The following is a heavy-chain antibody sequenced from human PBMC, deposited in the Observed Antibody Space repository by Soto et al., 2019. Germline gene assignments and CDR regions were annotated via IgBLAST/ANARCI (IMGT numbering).Heavy chain of an antibody. V-gene: IGHV3-23*01. CDR3: ANKGRLLMWVEDYFDY. J-gene: IGHJ4*02. CDR1: GFTFSSYA. Sequence: GGSLRLSCAASGFTFSSYAMSWVRQAPGKGLEWVSAISGSGGSTYYADSVKGRFTISRDNSKNTLYLQMNSLRAEDTAVYYCANKGRLLMWVEDYFDYWGQGTLVTVSS. CDR2: ISGSGGST. D-gene: IGHD2-8*01.